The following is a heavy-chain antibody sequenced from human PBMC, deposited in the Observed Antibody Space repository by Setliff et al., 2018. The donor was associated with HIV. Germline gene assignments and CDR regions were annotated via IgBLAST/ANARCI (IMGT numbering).Heavy chain of an antibody. V-gene: IGHV4-59*01. CDR3: ARGPPGYSSGWYYGSLGYMDV. CDR2: IYYSGST. J-gene: IGHJ6*03. Sequence: NPSETLSLTCTVSGGSISSYYWSWIRQPPGKGLEWIGYIYYSGSTNYNPSLKSRVTISVDTSKNQFSLKLSSVTAADTAVYYCARGPPGYSSGWYYGSLGYMDVWGKGTTVTVSS. CDR1: GGSISSYY. D-gene: IGHD6-19*01.